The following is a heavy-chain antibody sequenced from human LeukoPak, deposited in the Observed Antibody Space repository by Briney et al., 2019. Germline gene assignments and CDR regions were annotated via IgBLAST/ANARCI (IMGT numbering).Heavy chain of an antibody. J-gene: IGHJ5*02. Sequence: SGTLSLTCTVSGGSISGYYWCSIRQPPGKGLEGVGYIYYSGRTNYNPPLKSRVTISVDTSKNQFSLQLSSVTAADTAVYYCARSSSWYGGSYWFAPWGQGTLVTVSS. D-gene: IGHD6-13*01. V-gene: IGHV4-59*01. CDR2: IYYSGRT. CDR3: ARSSSWYGGSYWFAP. CDR1: GGSISGYY.